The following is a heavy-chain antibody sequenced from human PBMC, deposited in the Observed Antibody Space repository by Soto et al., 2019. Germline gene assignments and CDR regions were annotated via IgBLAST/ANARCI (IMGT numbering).Heavy chain of an antibody. J-gene: IGHJ4*02. Sequence: ASVKVSCKASGYTFTIYYMRWVRQAPGQGLEWMGIINPSGGSTSYAQKFQGRVTMTRDTSTSTVYMELSSLRSEDTAVYYCARGDPSPCSGGSCEQPLFDYWGQGTLVTVSS. V-gene: IGHV1-46*01. CDR3: ARGDPSPCSGGSCEQPLFDY. D-gene: IGHD2-15*01. CDR1: GYTFTIYY. CDR2: INPSGGST.